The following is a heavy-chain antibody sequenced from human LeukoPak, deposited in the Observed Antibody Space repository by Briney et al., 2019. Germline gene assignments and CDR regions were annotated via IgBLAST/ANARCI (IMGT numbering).Heavy chain of an antibody. J-gene: IGHJ4*02. CDR1: GFTFTEYS. D-gene: IGHD1-14*01. Sequence: GGSLRLSCAASGFTFTEYSIIWVRQAPGQGLEWVSAISANGADKYYADSVKGRFTISRDNSKNTLFLQMTSLRVEDTAVYYCANYRKPQGLDYWGQGTLVTVSS. V-gene: IGHV3-23*01. CDR3: ANYRKPQGLDY. CDR2: ISANGADK.